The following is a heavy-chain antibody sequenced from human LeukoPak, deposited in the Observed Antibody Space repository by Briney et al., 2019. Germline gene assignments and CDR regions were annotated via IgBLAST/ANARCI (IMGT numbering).Heavy chain of an antibody. V-gene: IGHV3-74*01. CDR1: GFMFSNYY. D-gene: IGHD3-10*01. Sequence: GGSLRRSCVGSGFMFSNYYMYWVRQAPGKGLVWVSRIKNAGIDTIYADSVKGRFTVSRDNAKNTVYLQMSSLRAEDTAVYYCARGGYGHNMDVWGEGTTVTVSS. CDR3: ARGGYGHNMDV. J-gene: IGHJ6*03. CDR2: IKNAGIDT.